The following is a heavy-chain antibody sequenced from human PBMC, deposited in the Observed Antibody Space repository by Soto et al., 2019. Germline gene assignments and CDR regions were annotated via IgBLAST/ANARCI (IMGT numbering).Heavy chain of an antibody. D-gene: IGHD1-26*01. CDR3: AKVGPRWELYHWYFDL. CDR2: ISGSGGST. V-gene: IGHV3-23*01. Sequence: EVQVLESGGGLVQPGGSLRLSCAASGFTFSSYALTWVRQAPGKGLEWVSSISGSGGSTYYADSVKGRFTISXXXXXXXXXXXXXXXXXXDTAAYYCAKVGPRWELYHWYFDLWGRGTLVTVSS. CDR1: GFTFSSYA. J-gene: IGHJ2*01.